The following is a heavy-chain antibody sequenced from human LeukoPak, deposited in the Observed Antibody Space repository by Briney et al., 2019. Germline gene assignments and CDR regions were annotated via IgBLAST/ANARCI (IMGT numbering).Heavy chain of an antibody. J-gene: IGHJ4*02. CDR1: GGSISSSSYY. D-gene: IGHD2-15*01. CDR2: IYYSGST. CDR3: ARGIVVVVAATGESCFDY. V-gene: IGHV4-39*01. Sequence: SETPSLTCTVSGGSISSSSYYWGWIRQPPGKGLEWIGSIYYSGSTYYNPSLKSRVTISVDTSKNQFSLKLSSVTAADTAVYYCARGIVVVVAATGESCFDYWGQGTLVTVSS.